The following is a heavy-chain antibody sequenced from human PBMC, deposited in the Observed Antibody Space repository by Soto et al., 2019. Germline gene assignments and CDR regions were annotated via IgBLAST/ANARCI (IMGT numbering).Heavy chain of an antibody. CDR2: IYSGGST. D-gene: IGHD3-22*01. Sequence: EVQLVETGGGLIQPGGSLRLSCAASGFTVSSNYMSWVRQAPGKGLEWVSVIYSGGSTYYADSVKGRFTISRDNSKNTLYLQMNSLRAEDTAVYYCARDLVDYYDSSGYTSGGNGFDPWGQGTLVTVSS. CDR3: ARDLVDYYDSSGYTSGGNGFDP. J-gene: IGHJ5*02. V-gene: IGHV3-53*02. CDR1: GFTVSSNY.